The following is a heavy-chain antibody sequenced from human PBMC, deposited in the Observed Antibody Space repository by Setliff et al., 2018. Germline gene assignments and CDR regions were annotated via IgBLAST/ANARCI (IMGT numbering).Heavy chain of an antibody. J-gene: IGHJ4*02. CDR3: SRLVRYCTSVACHRASGGDF. CDR2: INNYSFKT. CDR1: GYTFTNYG. Sequence: ASVKVSCKTSGYTFTNYGITWVRQAPGQGLEWMGWINNYSFKTNYPQKFLGRVTVTTDTSTGTAYLELSSLGSDDTAVYYCSRLVRYCTSVACHRASGGDFWGQGTLVTVSS. V-gene: IGHV1-18*01. D-gene: IGHD2-8*02.